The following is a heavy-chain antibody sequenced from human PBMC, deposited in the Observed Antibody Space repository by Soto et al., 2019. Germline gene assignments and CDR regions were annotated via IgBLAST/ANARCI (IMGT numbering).Heavy chain of an antibody. J-gene: IGHJ6*02. CDR2: IDWDDDK. CDR1: G. V-gene: IGHV2-70*18. Sequence: GVSWVRQPAGKALEWLALIDWDDDKYYSTSLKTRLTISEDTSKNQVVLTMTKMDPVDTATYYCARIRGYCSSTSCHVNYYGMDVWGRGTTVTVSS. CDR3: ARIRGYCSSTSCHVNYYGMDV. D-gene: IGHD2-2*01.